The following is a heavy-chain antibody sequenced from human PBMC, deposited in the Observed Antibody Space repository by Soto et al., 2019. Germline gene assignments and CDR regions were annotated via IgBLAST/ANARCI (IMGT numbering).Heavy chain of an antibody. Sequence: SETLSLTCTVSGGCISSYYWSWIRQPPGKGLEWIGYIYYSGSTNYNPSLKSRVTISVDTSKNQFSLKLSSVTAADTAVYYCARGPVGATLSNWFDPWGQGTLVTVSS. V-gene: IGHV4-59*01. D-gene: IGHD1-26*01. CDR2: IYYSGST. J-gene: IGHJ5*02. CDR3: ARGPVGATLSNWFDP. CDR1: GGCISSYY.